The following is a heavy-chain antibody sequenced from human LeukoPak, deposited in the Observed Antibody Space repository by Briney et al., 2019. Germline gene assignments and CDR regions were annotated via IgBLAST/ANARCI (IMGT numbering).Heavy chain of an antibody. CDR1: GGSISRSTYY. CDR3: ARDRITRDGPSYYYYYMDV. CDR2: IYYSGST. V-gene: IGHV4-39*07. D-gene: IGHD3-10*01. Sequence: PSETLSLTCTVSGGSISRSTYYWGWIRQPPGKGLEWIGTIYYSGSTYYNPSLKSRVTISVDTSKNQFSLKLSSVTAADTAVYYCARDRITRDGPSYYYYYMDVWGKGTTVTVSS. J-gene: IGHJ6*03.